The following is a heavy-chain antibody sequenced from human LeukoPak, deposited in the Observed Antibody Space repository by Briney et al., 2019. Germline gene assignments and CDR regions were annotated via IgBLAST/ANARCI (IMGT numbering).Heavy chain of an antibody. CDR1: NVSFSNSY. CDR2: IYHSGST. J-gene: IGHJ6*02. V-gene: IGHV4-59*01. Sequence: SETLSLTCTVSNVSFSNSYWTWIRQPPGKGLEYIGYIYHSGSTNYNPSLKSRVTISVDMSKNQFSLKLSSVTAADTAVYYCAKARYIEYGMDVWGQGTTVTVSS. CDR3: AKARYIEYGMDV. D-gene: IGHD3-9*01.